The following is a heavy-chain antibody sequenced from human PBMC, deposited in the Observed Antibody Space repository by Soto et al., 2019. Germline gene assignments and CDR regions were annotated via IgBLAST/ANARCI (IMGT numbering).Heavy chain of an antibody. Sequence: TVVSRGLCCWAAGVNFGLLSMNWVRQVPGKGLEWVASISSASSETWYADSVKGRFIISRDNAQNSLFLQMNTLRPEDSAIYYCPRVAYCGPGTQVTVSS. CDR1: GVNFGLLS. V-gene: IGHV3-21*01. J-gene: IGHJ4*02. CDR3: PRVAY. CDR2: ISSASSET.